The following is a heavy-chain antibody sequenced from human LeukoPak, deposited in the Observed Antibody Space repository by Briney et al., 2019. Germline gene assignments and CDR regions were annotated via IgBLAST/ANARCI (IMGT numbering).Heavy chain of an antibody. D-gene: IGHD5-24*01. V-gene: IGHV1-18*01. Sequence: ASVKVSCKASGYTFSSHGIGWVRQAPGQGLEWMGWISTSYGNTNYAQKFQGRVTMTTDTSTSTAFMELRSLRSDDTAVFYCARVSLLDGRWLHRGYYFDYWGQGTLVTVSS. J-gene: IGHJ4*02. CDR3: ARVSLLDGRWLHRGYYFDY. CDR1: GYTFSSHG. CDR2: ISTSYGNT.